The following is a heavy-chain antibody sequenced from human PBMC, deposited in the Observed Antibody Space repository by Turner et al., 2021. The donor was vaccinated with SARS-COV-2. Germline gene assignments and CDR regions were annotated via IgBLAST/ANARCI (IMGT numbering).Heavy chain of an antibody. J-gene: IGHJ4*02. V-gene: IGHV3-23*01. D-gene: IGHD3-22*01. CDR2: ISGSSFTT. CDR1: GFTFSNYA. Sequence: EVQLFESGVGLVQPGGSLRLSCAASGFTFSNYAMTWVRQTPGKGLEWVSGISGSSFTTYYADPAKGRFTISRDNAKNTLYLQMNSLRVEDTAVYYCAKRDFADSNGYAPLFDYWGQGTLVTVSS. CDR3: AKRDFADSNGYAPLFDY.